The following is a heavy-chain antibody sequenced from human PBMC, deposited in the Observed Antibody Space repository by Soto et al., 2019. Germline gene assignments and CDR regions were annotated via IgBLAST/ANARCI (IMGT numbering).Heavy chain of an antibody. Sequence: SETLSLTCTVSGGSIITSDHYWGLIRQSPGRGLEWIGSIYYTGTTYYNTSIQSRVTISVDTSRNQFSLNLSASTAADTAVYYCARQVTYGFLAPPCLLDHWGQGSLVTVSS. CDR2: IYYTGTT. V-gene: IGHV4-39*01. D-gene: IGHD3-3*01. J-gene: IGHJ4*02. CDR1: GGSIITSDHY. CDR3: ARQVTYGFLAPPCLLDH.